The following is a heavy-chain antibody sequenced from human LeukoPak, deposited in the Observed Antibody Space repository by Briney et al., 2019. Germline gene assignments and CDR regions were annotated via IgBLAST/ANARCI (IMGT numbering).Heavy chain of an antibody. V-gene: IGHV4-34*01. Sequence: SETLSLTCAVYGGSFSGYYWSWIRQPPGKGLEWIGEINHSGSTNYNPSLKSRVTISVDTSKNQFSLKLSPVTAADTAVYYCAREGPPYDYVWGSYRYLRQNGPNFDYWGQGTLVTVSS. CDR1: GGSFSGYY. CDR3: AREGPPYDYVWGSYRYLRQNGPNFDY. J-gene: IGHJ4*02. CDR2: INHSGST. D-gene: IGHD3-16*02.